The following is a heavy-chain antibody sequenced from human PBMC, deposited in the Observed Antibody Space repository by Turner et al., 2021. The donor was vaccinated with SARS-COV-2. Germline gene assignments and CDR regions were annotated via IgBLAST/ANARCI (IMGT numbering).Heavy chain of an antibody. CDR1: GYTFSQYG. D-gene: IGHD3-16*01. CDR2: SSKYDGKV. CDR3: ARDDDRDTEMITSGHNWLDP. V-gene: IGHV1-18*01. J-gene: IGHJ5*02. Sequence: QVQLVPSGAEVQRPGASVTVSCKTFGYTFSQYGVRWVRQAPGQGLEWMGWSSKYDGKVQYTRKLVDRLTLTMDTSTKTAYMELTSLRSDDTAVYFCARDDDRDTEMITSGHNWLDPWGQGTLVTVSS.